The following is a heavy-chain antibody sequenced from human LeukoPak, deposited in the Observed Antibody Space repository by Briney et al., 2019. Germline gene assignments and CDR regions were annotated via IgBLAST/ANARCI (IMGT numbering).Heavy chain of an antibody. CDR3: ASSPLISSGWLGHDY. V-gene: IGHV4-59*01. J-gene: IGHJ4*02. D-gene: IGHD6-19*01. CDR2: VYDSGSTRST. Sequence: GSLRLSCAASGFTFSSCSMNWVRQAPGKGLEWIGYVYDSGSTRSTNYNPSLNSRVTISVDTSKNQFSLKLNSVTAADTAVYYCASSPLISSGWLGHDYWGQGILVTVSS. CDR1: GFTFSSCS.